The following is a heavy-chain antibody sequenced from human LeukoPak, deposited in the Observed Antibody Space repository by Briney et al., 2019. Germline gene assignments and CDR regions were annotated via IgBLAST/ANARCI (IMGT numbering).Heavy chain of an antibody. V-gene: IGHV3-48*01. CDR1: GFTFSTYS. Sequence: GGSLRLSCAASGFTFSTYSMNWVRQAPGKGLEWISYISSSNSSVYYADSVKGRFTISRDNAKNSLYLQMNSLRAEDTAVYYCVKEVANHGFWSGHDYWGQGTLVTVSS. D-gene: IGHD3-3*01. CDR3: VKEVANHGFWSGHDY. CDR2: ISSSNSSV. J-gene: IGHJ4*02.